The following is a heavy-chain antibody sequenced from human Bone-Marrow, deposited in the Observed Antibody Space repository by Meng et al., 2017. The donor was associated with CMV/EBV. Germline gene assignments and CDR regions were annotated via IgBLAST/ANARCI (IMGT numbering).Heavy chain of an antibody. CDR3: ARDHYGMDV. CDR2: ISSSSSYI. Sequence: GESRKISCAASGITFSSYSMNWVRQAPGKGLEWVSSISSSSSYIYYADSVKGRFTISRDNAKNSLYLQMNSLRAEDTAVYYCARDHYGMDVWGQGTTVTFAS. CDR1: GITFSSYS. V-gene: IGHV3-21*01. J-gene: IGHJ6*02.